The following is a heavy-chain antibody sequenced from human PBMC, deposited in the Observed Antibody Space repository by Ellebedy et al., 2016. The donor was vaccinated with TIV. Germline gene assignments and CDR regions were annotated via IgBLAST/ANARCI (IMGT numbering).Heavy chain of an antibody. CDR2: ISGSGGST. Sequence: GESLKISXEASGFTFSSYAMSWVRQAPGKGLEWVSAISGSGGSTYYADSVKGRFTISRDNSKNTLYLQMNSLRAEDTAVYYCAKDRGVQTGTTNKSGYYYYGMDVWGQGTTVTVSS. CDR1: GFTFSSYA. CDR3: AKDRGVQTGTTNKSGYYYYGMDV. J-gene: IGHJ6*02. V-gene: IGHV3-23*01. D-gene: IGHD1-7*01.